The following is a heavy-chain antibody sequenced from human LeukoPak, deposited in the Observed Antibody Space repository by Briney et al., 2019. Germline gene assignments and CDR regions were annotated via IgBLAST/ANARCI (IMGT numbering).Heavy chain of an antibody. V-gene: IGHV5-51*01. D-gene: IGHD2-2*01. CDR3: ARRDSTSSVVSDAFDI. Sequence: GESLVISCKGSGYTFTSYWIGWVRQMPGKGLEWMGIIYPGDSDTKYSPSFEGQVTISADKSTSAAYLQWSSLKASDTAMYYCARRDSTSSVVSDAFDIWGQGTMVTVSS. J-gene: IGHJ3*02. CDR2: IYPGDSDT. CDR1: GYTFTSYW.